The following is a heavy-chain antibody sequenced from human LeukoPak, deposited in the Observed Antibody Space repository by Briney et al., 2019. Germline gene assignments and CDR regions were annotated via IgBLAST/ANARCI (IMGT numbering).Heavy chain of an antibody. CDR2: MRYDGSNK. CDR3: AKDRGDAFDI. CDR1: GFTFSSYG. Sequence: GGSLRLSCAASGFTFSSYGMHWVRQAPGKGLEWVAFMRYDGSNKYYADSVKGRFTISRDNSKNTLYLQMNSLRAEDTAVYYCAKDRGDAFDIWGQGTMVTVSS. J-gene: IGHJ3*02. V-gene: IGHV3-30*02.